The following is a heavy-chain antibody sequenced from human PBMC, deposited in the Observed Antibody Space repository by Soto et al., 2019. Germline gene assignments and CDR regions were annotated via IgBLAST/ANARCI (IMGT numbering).Heavy chain of an antibody. V-gene: IGHV4-30-4*01. CDR1: GGSISSGDYY. J-gene: IGHJ5*02. D-gene: IGHD5-12*01. CDR2: IYYSGST. CDR3: ARGCWYSGYGTYWFDP. Sequence: SETLSLTCTVSGGSISSGDYYWSWIRQPPGKGLEWIGYIYYSGSTYYNPSLKSRVTISVDTSKNQFSLKLSSVTAADTAVYYCARGCWYSGYGTYWFDPWGQGTLVTVSS.